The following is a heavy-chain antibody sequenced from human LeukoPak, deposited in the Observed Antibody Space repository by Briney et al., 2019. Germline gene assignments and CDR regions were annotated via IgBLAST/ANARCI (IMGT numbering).Heavy chain of an antibody. J-gene: IGHJ4*02. Sequence: ASVKASCKASGATFTSYAISWVRQAPGQGLEWMGWINTNTGNPTYAQCLTGRFVFSLDTSVSTAYLQISSLKAEDTAVYSWEREWTQSGYWGQGSLVTV. D-gene: IGHD3/OR15-3a*01. CDR2: INTNTGNP. CDR1: GATFTSYA. CDR3: EREWTQSGY. V-gene: IGHV7-4-1*02.